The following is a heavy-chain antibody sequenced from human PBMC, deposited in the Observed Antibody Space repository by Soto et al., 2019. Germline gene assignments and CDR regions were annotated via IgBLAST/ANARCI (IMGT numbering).Heavy chain of an antibody. V-gene: IGHV4-34*01. J-gene: IGHJ5*02. CDR1: GGSFSGYY. CDR3: ARGRLAAAGNFDP. CDR2: INHSGST. D-gene: IGHD6-13*01. Sequence: SETLSLTCAVYGGSFSGYYWSWIRQPPGKGLEWIGEINHSGSTNYNPSLKSRVTISVDTSKNQFSLKLSPVTAADTAVYYCARGRLAAAGNFDPWGQGTRVTAS.